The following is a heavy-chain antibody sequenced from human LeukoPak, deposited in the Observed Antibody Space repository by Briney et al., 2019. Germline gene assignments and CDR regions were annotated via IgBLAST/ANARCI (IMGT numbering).Heavy chain of an antibody. CDR3: ARGSIVVVPAAIDY. CDR2: INSDGSST. V-gene: IGHV3-74*01. Sequence: PGGSLRLSCAASGFTFSSYWMHWVRQAPGKGLVWVSRINSDGSSTSYADSVKGRFTISRDNAKNTLYLRMNSLRAEDTAVYYCARGSIVVVPAAIDYWGQGTLVTVSS. CDR1: GFTFSSYW. D-gene: IGHD2-2*01. J-gene: IGHJ4*02.